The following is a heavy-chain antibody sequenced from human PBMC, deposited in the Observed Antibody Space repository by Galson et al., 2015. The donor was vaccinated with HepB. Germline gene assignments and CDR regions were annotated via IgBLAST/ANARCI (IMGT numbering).Heavy chain of an antibody. Sequence: SLRLSCAASGFTSSSYGMHWVRQAPGKGLEWVAVISYDGSNKYYADSVKGRFTISRDNSKNTLYLQMNSLRAEDTAVYYCAKNLWFGESYAFDIWGQGTMVTVSS. CDR2: ISYDGSNK. V-gene: IGHV3-30*18. CDR3: AKNLWFGESYAFDI. D-gene: IGHD3-10*01. CDR1: GFTSSSYG. J-gene: IGHJ3*02.